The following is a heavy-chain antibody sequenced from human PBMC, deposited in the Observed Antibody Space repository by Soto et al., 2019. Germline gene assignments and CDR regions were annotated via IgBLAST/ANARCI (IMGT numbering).Heavy chain of an antibody. D-gene: IGHD3-22*01. J-gene: IGHJ4*02. V-gene: IGHV4-30-2*01. Sequence: QLQLQESGSGLVKPSQTLSLTCAVSGGSISSGGSSWTWIRQPPGKGLEWIGYIYHSGSTYYNPSXXXXXXXXXXXXXXXXXXXXXXXXXADTAVXXXARGAVVNFDSWGQGTLVTVSS. CDR3: ARGAVVNFDS. CDR1: GGSISSGGSS. CDR2: IYHSGST.